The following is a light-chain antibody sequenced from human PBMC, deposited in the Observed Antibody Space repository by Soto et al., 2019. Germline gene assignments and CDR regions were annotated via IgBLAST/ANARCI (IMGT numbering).Light chain of an antibody. CDR2: GAS. Sequence: IGWTQSPVXXXXXXVXTXTLCCSASQSVSSSYLAWYQQKPGQAPRLLIYGASSRATGIPDRFSGSGSGTDFTLTISGLEPEDSAVYYCQQYGNSRGTFGQGTKVDI. CDR3: QQYGNSRGT. CDR1: QSVSSSY. V-gene: IGKV3-20*01. J-gene: IGKJ1*01.